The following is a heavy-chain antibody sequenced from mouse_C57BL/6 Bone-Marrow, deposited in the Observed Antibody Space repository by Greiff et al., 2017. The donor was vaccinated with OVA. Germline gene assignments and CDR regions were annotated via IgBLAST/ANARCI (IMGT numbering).Heavy chain of an antibody. CDR1: GFSLTSYG. J-gene: IGHJ1*01. D-gene: IGHD1-1*01. CDR3: ARHYGSSYWYFDV. Sequence: VMLKESGPGLVAPSQSLSITCTISGFSLTSYGVHWVRQPPGKGLEWLVVLWSDGSTTYNSALKSRLSISKDNSKSQVFLKMNSLQTDDTAMYYCARHYGSSYWYFDVWGAGTTVTVSS. CDR2: LWSDGST. V-gene: IGHV2-6-1*01.